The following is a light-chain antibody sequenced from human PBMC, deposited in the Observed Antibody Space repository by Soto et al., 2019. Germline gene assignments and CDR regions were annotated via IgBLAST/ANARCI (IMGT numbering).Light chain of an antibody. CDR1: QSISSY. J-gene: IGKJ1*01. CDR2: AAS. CDR3: LQDYSWT. V-gene: IGKV1-39*01. Sequence: DIQMTQSPSSLSASVGDRVTITCRASQSISSYLNWYQQKPGKAPKLLIYAASSLQSGVPSRFSGSGSGTDFTLTISSLQPEDFGTYYCLQDYSWTFGQGTKVDIK.